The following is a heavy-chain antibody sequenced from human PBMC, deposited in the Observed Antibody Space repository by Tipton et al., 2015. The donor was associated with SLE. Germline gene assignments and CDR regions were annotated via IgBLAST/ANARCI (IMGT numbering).Heavy chain of an antibody. CDR1: GGSFSVYY. Sequence: TLSLTCAVSGGSFSVYYWSWIRPSPGKGLEWIGDINHSGSTNYNPSLKTRITLSADTSKNQVSLRLTSVTAADTAVYYCATEGGNWFDPWGQGILVTVSS. V-gene: IGHV4-34*01. CDR3: ATEGGNWFDP. CDR2: INHSGST. D-gene: IGHD2-15*01. J-gene: IGHJ5*02.